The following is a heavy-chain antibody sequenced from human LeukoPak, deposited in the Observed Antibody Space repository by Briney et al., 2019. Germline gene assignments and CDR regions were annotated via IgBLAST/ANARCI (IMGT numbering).Heavy chain of an antibody. CDR1: GFSIRNHH. CDR3: ARELYHFDR. J-gene: IGHJ4*02. V-gene: IGHV4-59*11. Sequence: SETLSLTCSVWGFSIRNHHWTWIRQSPGKGLEWIGHVFFTEGTNYSPSLRGRITISADRSKNQIYLKLGSVTAADTAVYYCARELYHFDRWGQGALVTVSS. CDR2: VFFTEGT. D-gene: IGHD2-8*01.